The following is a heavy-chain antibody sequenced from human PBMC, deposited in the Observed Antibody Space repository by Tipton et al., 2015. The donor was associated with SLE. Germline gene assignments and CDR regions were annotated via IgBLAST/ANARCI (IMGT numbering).Heavy chain of an antibody. CDR1: GTSITNNY. CDR2: IYYTGDT. Sequence: LRLSCSVSGTSITNNYWGWIRQPPGKGLEWIGYIYYTGDTNYNPSLKGRVTISVDTSNNQFSMRLGSVTTADTAVYYCARVGRTRGLGWLDPWGQGTLVTVSS. D-gene: IGHD3-10*01. J-gene: IGHJ5*02. CDR3: ARVGRTRGLGWLDP. V-gene: IGHV4-59*01.